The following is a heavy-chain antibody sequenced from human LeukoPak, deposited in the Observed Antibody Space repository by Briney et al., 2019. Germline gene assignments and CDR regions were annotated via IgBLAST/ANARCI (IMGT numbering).Heavy chain of an antibody. J-gene: IGHJ4*02. CDR1: GGSISSSSYY. V-gene: IGHV4-39*07. D-gene: IGHD1-7*01. Sequence: SETLSLTCTVSGGSISSSSYYWGWIRQPPGKGLEWIGSIYYSGSTYYNPSLKSRVTISVDTSKYQFSLKLSSVTAADTAVYYCARVVSLELVFDYWGQGTLVTVSS. CDR3: ARVVSLELVFDY. CDR2: IYYSGST.